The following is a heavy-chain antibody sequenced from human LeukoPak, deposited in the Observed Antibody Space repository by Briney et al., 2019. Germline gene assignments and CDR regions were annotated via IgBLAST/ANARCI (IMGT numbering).Heavy chain of an antibody. CDR1: GFTFSNYN. D-gene: IGHD1-26*01. Sequence: GGSLRLSCAASGFTFSNYNMNWVRQAPGHGLEWVSSISSSSSYIYYADSVKGRFTISRDNAKNSLYLQMNSLRAEDTAVYYCARKDGIVGAPDDFDIWGQGTMVTVSS. J-gene: IGHJ3*02. V-gene: IGHV3-21*01. CDR3: ARKDGIVGAPDDFDI. CDR2: ISSSSSYI.